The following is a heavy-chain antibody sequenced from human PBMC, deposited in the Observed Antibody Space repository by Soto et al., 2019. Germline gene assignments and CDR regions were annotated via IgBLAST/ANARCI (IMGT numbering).Heavy chain of an antibody. CDR2: ISYDGSNK. Sequence: PGGSLRLSCAASGFTFSSYAMHWVRQAPGKGLERVAVISYDGSNKYYADSVKGRFTISRDNSKNTLYLQMNSLRAEDTAVYYCARERGYSYGYGLDYWGQGTLVTVSS. CDR1: GFTFSSYA. J-gene: IGHJ4*02. CDR3: ARERGYSYGYGLDY. D-gene: IGHD5-18*01. V-gene: IGHV3-30-3*01.